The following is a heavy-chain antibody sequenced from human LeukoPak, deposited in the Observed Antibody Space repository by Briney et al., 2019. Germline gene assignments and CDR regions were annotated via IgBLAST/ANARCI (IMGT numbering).Heavy chain of an antibody. CDR1: GGTFISYA. D-gene: IGHD3-22*01. J-gene: IGHJ5*02. CDR2: IIPILGIP. Sequence: GSSVRVSCKASGGTFISYAISWVRQAPGQGLEWMGRIIPILGIPNYAQKFQGRVTIAADKSTSTVYMEMSSLRSEDTAVYYCARGPYYYDRSGYADTWGQGTLVTVSS. V-gene: IGHV1-69*04. CDR3: ARGPYYYDRSGYADT.